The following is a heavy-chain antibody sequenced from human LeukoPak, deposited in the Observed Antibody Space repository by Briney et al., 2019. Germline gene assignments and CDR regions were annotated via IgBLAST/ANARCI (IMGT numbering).Heavy chain of an antibody. J-gene: IGHJ1*01. Sequence: GGSLRLSCAATGFTFSSYAMSWVRQAPGKGLEWVSVIYSGGSTYYADSVKGRFTISRDNSKNTLYLQMNSLRAEDTAVYYCASTGVYYDSSGYPRAEYFQHWGQGTLVTVSS. D-gene: IGHD3-22*01. CDR2: IYSGGST. CDR1: GFTFSSYA. CDR3: ASTGVYYDSSGYPRAEYFQH. V-gene: IGHV3-53*01.